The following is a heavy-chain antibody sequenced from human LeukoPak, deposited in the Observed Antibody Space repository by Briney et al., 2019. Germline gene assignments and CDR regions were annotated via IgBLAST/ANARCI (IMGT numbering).Heavy chain of an antibody. CDR3: ARDMTTRGVYYYYGMDV. J-gene: IGHJ6*04. CDR2: ISYDGSNK. Sequence: GGSLRLSCAASGFTFSSYAMHWVRQAPGKGLEWVAVISYDGSNKYYADSVKGRLTISRDNSKNTLYLQMNSLRAEDTAVYYCARDMTTRGVYYYYGMDVWGKGTTVTVSS. CDR1: GFTFSSYA. V-gene: IGHV3-30*04. D-gene: IGHD4-17*01.